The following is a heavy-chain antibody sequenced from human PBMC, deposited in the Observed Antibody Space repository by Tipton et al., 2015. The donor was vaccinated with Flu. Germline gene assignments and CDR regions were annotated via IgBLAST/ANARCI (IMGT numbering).Heavy chain of an antibody. J-gene: IGHJ4*02. V-gene: IGHV4-4*07. CDR2: IFTSGIT. CDR3: AGGSLNIDY. Sequence: TLSLTCTVSGGSINNFSRSWIRQTAGKGLEWIGRIFTSGITDYTQSLKSRVTMSIDASKRQVSLRLSSVTAADTAVYYCAGGSLNIDYWGQGILVTVSS. CDR1: GGSINNFS.